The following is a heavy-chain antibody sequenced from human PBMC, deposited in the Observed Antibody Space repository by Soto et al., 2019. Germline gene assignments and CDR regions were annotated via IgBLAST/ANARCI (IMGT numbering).Heavy chain of an antibody. J-gene: IGHJ4*02. Sequence: PGGSLRLSCAASGFTFSSYAMSWVRQAPGKGLEWVSAISGSGGSTYYADSVKGRFTISRDNSKNTLYLQMNSLRAEDTAVYYCAKESPNTMYYDFWSGYYFFDYWGQGTLVTVSS. CDR3: AKESPNTMYYDFWSGYYFFDY. CDR2: ISGSGGST. V-gene: IGHV3-23*01. D-gene: IGHD3-3*01. CDR1: GFTFSSYA.